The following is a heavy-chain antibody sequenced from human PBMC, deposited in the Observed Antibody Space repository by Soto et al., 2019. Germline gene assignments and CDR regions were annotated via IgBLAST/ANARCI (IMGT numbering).Heavy chain of an antibody. V-gene: IGHV5-51*01. CDR3: ARLRPSNRGPFFYGMDV. J-gene: IGHJ6*02. CDR1: GFSFTSYW. CDR2: IYPGDSDT. Sequence: PGESLKISCKASGFSFTSYWIGWVRQMSGKGLEWMGSIYPGDSDTRYSPSFQGQVTISADKSINAAYVRWSSLKASDTAIYYCARLRPSNRGPFFYGMDVWGQGTTVTVSS. D-gene: IGHD3-10*01.